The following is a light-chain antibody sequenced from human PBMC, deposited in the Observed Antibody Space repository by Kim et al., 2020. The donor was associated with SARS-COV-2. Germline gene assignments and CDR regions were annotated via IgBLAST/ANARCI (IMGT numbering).Light chain of an antibody. CDR3: CSYAGSNTFV. CDR1: SVDGGSYNY. CDR2: EVP. Sequence: GQSVTISPSGTSVDGGSYNYVSWYQKYPGKAPRLIMFEVPKRPSGVPDRFSGSRSGNTASLIVSGLQAEDEADYYCCSYAGSNTFVFGGGTQLTVL. J-gene: IGLJ7*01. V-gene: IGLV2-8*01.